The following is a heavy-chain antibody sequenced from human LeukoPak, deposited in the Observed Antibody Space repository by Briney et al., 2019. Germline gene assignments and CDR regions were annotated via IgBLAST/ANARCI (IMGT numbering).Heavy chain of an antibody. D-gene: IGHD1-26*01. Sequence: ASVKVSCKASGYTFTSYYMHWVRQAPGQGLEWMGIINPSGGSTSYARKFQGRVTMTRDMSTSTVYMELSSLRSEDTAVYYCAREDHSGSYYYWGQGTLVTVSS. V-gene: IGHV1-46*01. J-gene: IGHJ4*02. CDR1: GYTFTSYY. CDR3: AREDHSGSYYY. CDR2: INPSGGST.